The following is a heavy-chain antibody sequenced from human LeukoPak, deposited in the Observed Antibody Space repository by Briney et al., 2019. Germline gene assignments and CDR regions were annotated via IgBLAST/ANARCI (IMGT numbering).Heavy chain of an antibody. D-gene: IGHD6-19*01. CDR2: INSDGSST. CDR1: GSTLNRYW. CDR3: AKATGSSGKYNWFDP. V-gene: IGHV3-74*01. J-gene: IGHJ5*02. Sequence: GGSLRLSCAASGSTLNRYWMHWVRPAPGKGLVWVSRINSDGSSTSYADFVKGRFTISRDNSKNMLYLQMNSLRAEDTAVYYCAKATGSSGKYNWFDPWGQGTLVTVSS.